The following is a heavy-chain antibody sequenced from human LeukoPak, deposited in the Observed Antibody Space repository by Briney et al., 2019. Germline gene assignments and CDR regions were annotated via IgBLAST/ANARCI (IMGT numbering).Heavy chain of an antibody. CDR3: ARAVSYYYGSGSFIDY. CDR1: GGTFSSFA. Sequence: SVKVSCRASGGTFSSFAISWVRQAPGQGLEWMGGIIPIFGTANYAQNFQGRVTITADESTATAYMELSSLRSDDTAVYYCARAVSYYYGSGSFIDYWGQGTLVTVSS. CDR2: IIPIFGTA. V-gene: IGHV1-69*13. D-gene: IGHD3-10*01. J-gene: IGHJ4*02.